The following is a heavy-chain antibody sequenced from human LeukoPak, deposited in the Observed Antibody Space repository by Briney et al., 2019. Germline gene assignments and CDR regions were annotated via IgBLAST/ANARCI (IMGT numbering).Heavy chain of an antibody. V-gene: IGHV3-13*01. CDR1: GFTFDDYA. J-gene: IGHJ4*02. CDR3: ARETSGGSWDY. D-gene: IGHD2-15*01. CDR2: IGTAGDT. Sequence: GGSLRLSCAASGFTFDDYAMHWVRQATGKGLEWVSAIGTAGDTYYPGSVKGRFTISRENAKNSLYLQMNSLRAEDTAVYYCARETSGGSWDYWGQGTLVTVSS.